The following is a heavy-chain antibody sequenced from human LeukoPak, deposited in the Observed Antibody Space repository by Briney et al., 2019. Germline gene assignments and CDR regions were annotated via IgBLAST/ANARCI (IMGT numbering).Heavy chain of an antibody. CDR3: ARDRLPPPGVYCFDP. J-gene: IGHJ5*02. Sequence: GGSLRLSCAASGFTLSTYAMHWVRQAPGKGLEWVAAISSDGNHKHFADSVRGRFTISRDNSKNTLFLQMNSLRPDDTAVYYCARDRLPPPGVYCFDPWGQGTLVTVSS. V-gene: IGHV3-30-3*01. D-gene: IGHD5-12*01. CDR1: GFTLSTYA. CDR2: ISSDGNHK.